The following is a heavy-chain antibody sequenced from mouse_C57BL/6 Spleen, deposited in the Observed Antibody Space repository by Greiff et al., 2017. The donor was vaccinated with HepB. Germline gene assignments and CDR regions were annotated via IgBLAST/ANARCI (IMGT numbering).Heavy chain of an antibody. CDR1: GYSITSGYY. CDR3: ARGDQGLFDY. Sequence: DVQLQESGPGLVKPSQSLSLTCSVTGYSITSGYYWNWIRQFPGNKLEWMGYISYDGSNNYNPSLKNRISITRDTSKNQFFLKLNSVTTEDTATYYCARGDQGLFDYWGQGTTLTVSS. V-gene: IGHV3-6*01. J-gene: IGHJ2*01. CDR2: ISYDGSN. D-gene: IGHD3-1*01.